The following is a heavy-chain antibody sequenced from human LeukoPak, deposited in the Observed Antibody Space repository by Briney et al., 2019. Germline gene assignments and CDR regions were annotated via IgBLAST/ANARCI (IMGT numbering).Heavy chain of an antibody. Sequence: GGSLRLSCAASGFTFDDYAMHWVRHAPGKGLEWVSLISGDGGSTYYADSVKGRFTISRDNSKNSLYLQMNSLRTEDTALYYCAVHPYYDFWSGYCNYFDYWGQGTLVTVSS. V-gene: IGHV3-43*02. CDR2: ISGDGGST. CDR1: GFTFDDYA. CDR3: AVHPYYDFWSGYCNYFDY. D-gene: IGHD3-3*01. J-gene: IGHJ4*02.